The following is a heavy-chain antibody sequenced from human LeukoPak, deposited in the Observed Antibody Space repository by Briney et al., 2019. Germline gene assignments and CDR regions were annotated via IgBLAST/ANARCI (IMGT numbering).Heavy chain of an antibody. J-gene: IGHJ4*02. CDR2: ISYDGSNK. CDR3: ARDLAPSSGYPKSVFDY. V-gene: IGHV3-30-3*01. Sequence: GGSLRLSCAASRFTFSSYAMHWVRQAPGKGLEWAAVISYDGSNKYYADSVKGRFTISRDNSKNTLYLQMNSLRAEDTAVYYCARDLAPSSGYPKSVFDYWGQGTLVTVSS. D-gene: IGHD3-22*01. CDR1: RFTFSSYA.